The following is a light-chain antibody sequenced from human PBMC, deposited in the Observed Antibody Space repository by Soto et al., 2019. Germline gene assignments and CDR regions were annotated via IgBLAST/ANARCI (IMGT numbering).Light chain of an antibody. CDR2: DVS. J-gene: IGLJ1*01. CDR1: SSDVGGYDY. CDR3: SSYTSSSALV. V-gene: IGLV2-14*03. Sequence: QSVLTQPASVSGSPGQSITISCTGTSSDVGGYDYVSWYQQHPGKAPKLMIYDVSYRPPGVSNRFSGSKSVNTASLTISGLQAEGEADYYCSSYTSSSALVFGTGTKVTVL.